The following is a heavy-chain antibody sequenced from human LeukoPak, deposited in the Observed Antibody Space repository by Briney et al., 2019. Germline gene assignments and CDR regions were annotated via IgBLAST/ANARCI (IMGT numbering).Heavy chain of an antibody. CDR2: IYSGGST. CDR1: GFTVSSNY. CDR3: ARDGFSSGYPYDAFDI. J-gene: IGHJ3*02. Sequence: GGSLRRSCAASGFTVSSNYMSWVRQAPGKGLEWVSVIYSGGSTYYADSVKGRFTISRDNSKNTLYLQMNSLRAEDTAVYYCARDGFSSGYPYDAFDIWGQGTMVTVSS. V-gene: IGHV3-53*01. D-gene: IGHD3-22*01.